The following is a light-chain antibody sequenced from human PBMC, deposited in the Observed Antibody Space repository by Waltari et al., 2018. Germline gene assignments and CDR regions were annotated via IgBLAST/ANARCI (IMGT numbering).Light chain of an antibody. V-gene: IGKV1-9*01. CDR2: AAA. CDR3: QQLYDYPRT. J-gene: IGKJ1*01. CDR1: QGISSY. Sequence: DIQLTQSPSFLSASVGDRVTLTCRAGQGISSYLVWYQQIPGKAPKLLIYAAATLQTGVPSRFSGSGSGTQFTLTISSLEPEDFANYYCQQLYDYPRTFGQVTTVEVK.